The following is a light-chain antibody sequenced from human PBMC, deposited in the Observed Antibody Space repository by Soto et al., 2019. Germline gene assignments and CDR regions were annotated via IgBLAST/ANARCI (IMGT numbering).Light chain of an antibody. Sequence: DIPLTQSPSFLSASVGDRGTITCRARQDISSYLAWYQQKPGKAPNLLLFGASSLQSGVPSRFRGSGSGTEFTLTISSLQPEYFAPYYCQQLHSYSIVTCGPGTKVDI. CDR3: QQLHSYSIVT. CDR1: QDISSY. CDR2: GAS. J-gene: IGKJ3*01. V-gene: IGKV1-9*01.